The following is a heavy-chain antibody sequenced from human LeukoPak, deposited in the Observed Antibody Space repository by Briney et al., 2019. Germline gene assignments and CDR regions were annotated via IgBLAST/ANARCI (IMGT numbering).Heavy chain of an antibody. J-gene: IGHJ3*02. CDR2: ISSSSSYI. D-gene: IGHD6-19*01. CDR1: GFTFSSYS. CDR3: ASRPSGYSSGWYYHAFDI. Sequence: GGSLRLSCAASGFTFSSYSMNWVRQAPGKGLEWVSSISSSSSYIYYADSVKGRFTISRDDAKNSLYLQMNGLRAEDTAVYYCASRPSGYSSGWYYHAFDIWGQGTMVTVSS. V-gene: IGHV3-21*04.